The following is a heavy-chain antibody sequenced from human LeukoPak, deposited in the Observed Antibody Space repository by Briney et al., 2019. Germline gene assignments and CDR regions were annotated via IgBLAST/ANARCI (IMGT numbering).Heavy chain of an antibody. D-gene: IGHD4-17*01. V-gene: IGHV3-30-3*01. CDR2: ISRDGSTK. Sequence: PGRSLRLSCVASGFTFSSYSMHWVRQAPGKGLEWVAVISRDGSTKYYADSVKGRFTISRDNSEKTLYLQMNSLRAEDTAVYYCTRDRIPSTAYHGMDVWGQGTTVAVSS. CDR3: TRDRIPSTAYHGMDV. J-gene: IGHJ6*02. CDR1: GFTFSSYS.